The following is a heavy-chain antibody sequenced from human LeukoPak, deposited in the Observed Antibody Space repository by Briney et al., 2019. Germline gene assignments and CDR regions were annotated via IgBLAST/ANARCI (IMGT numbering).Heavy chain of an antibody. D-gene: IGHD5-18*01. CDR1: GGSFSGYS. CDR2: MIHSGST. Sequence: PSETLSLTCAVYGGSFSGYSWSWIRQPPGKGLEWVGEMIHSGSTNYNPSLKSRVTISVDTSKNQFSLKVSSVTAADTAVHYCAKGDEATAMVFDDWGQGTLVTVSS. J-gene: IGHJ4*02. CDR3: AKGDEATAMVFDD. V-gene: IGHV4-34*01.